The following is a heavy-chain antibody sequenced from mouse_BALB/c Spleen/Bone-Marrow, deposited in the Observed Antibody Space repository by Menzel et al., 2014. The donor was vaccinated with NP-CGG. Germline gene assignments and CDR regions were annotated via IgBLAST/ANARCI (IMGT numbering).Heavy chain of an antibody. Sequence: EVKVVESGGGLVQPGGSLRLSCATSGFTFTAYYMSWVRQPPGKALEWLGFIRNKANGYTTEYSASVKGRFTISSDNSQSILYLQMNPLRAEDSATYYCARDNYYGYHWYFDVWGAGTTVTVSS. J-gene: IGHJ1*01. V-gene: IGHV7-3*02. CDR1: GFTFTAYY. CDR2: IRNKANGYTT. CDR3: ARDNYYGYHWYFDV. D-gene: IGHD1-2*01.